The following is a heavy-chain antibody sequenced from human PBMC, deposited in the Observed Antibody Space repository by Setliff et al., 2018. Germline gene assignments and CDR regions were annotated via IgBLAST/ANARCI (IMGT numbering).Heavy chain of an antibody. V-gene: IGHV4-39*07. D-gene: IGHD5-12*01. CDR3: ARGRVEMATITPFDY. CDR1: GGSISSSSYY. J-gene: IGHJ4*02. CDR2: IYYSGST. Sequence: SETLSLTCTVSGGSISSSSYYWGWIRQPPGKGLEWIGSIYYSGSTYYNPSLKSRVTISADTSKNQFSLKLSSVTAADTAVYYCARGRVEMATITPFDYWGQGTLVTVSS.